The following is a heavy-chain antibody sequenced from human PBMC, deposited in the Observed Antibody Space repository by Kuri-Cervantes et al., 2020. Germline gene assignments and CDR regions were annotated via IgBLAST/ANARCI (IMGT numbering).Heavy chain of an antibody. V-gene: IGHV1-24*01. J-gene: IGHJ4*02. CDR2: FDPEDGET. D-gene: IGHD3-10*01. Sequence: ASVKVSCKVSGYTLTELSMHWVRQAPGKGLEWMGGFDPEDGETIYAQKFQGRVTMTEDTSTDTAYMELSSLRSEDTAVYYCARAHGTEGSGSYPHETDFDYWGQGTLVTVSS. CDR3: ARAHGTEGSGSYPHETDFDY. CDR1: GYTLTELS.